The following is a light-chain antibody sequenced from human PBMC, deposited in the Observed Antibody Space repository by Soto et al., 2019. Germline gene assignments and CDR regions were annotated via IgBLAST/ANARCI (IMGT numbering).Light chain of an antibody. V-gene: IGLV2-11*01. Sequence: QSVLTQPRSVSGSPGQSVTISCTGTSSDVGGYNYVSWYQQHPGKAPKLMIYDVSKQPSGVPDRFSGSKSGNTASLTISGLQAEDEADYYCCSYAGSYKGYVFGTGTKLTVL. CDR3: CSYAGSYKGYV. CDR1: SSDVGGYNY. J-gene: IGLJ1*01. CDR2: DVS.